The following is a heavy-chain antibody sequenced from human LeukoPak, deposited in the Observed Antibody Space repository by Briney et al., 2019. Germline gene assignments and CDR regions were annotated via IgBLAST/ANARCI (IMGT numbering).Heavy chain of an antibody. Sequence: SETLSLTCTVSGGSSSTFFWSWIRQPPGKGLEWIGYIHHSGSTNYNPSLKSRGTISVDTSKNQFSLKLNSVTAADTAVYYCARPMGGNDRVNWFDPWGQGTLVTVSS. CDR2: IHHSGST. V-gene: IGHV4-59*01. CDR1: GGSSSTFF. J-gene: IGHJ5*02. CDR3: ARPMGGNDRVNWFDP. D-gene: IGHD1-1*01.